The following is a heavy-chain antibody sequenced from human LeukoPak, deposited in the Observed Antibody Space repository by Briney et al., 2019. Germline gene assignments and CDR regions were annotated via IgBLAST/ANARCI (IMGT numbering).Heavy chain of an antibody. Sequence: SETLSLTCTVSGGSISSYHWSWIRQTAGKGLEWIGRIYSSGSTNYNPSLKSRVTMSVDTSKNQFSLKMSSVTAADTAVYYCARSLPQQEYNWNWLFDYWGQGTLVTVSS. V-gene: IGHV4-4*07. CDR3: ARSLPQQEYNWNWLFDY. D-gene: IGHD1-7*01. CDR1: GGSISSYH. CDR2: IYSSGST. J-gene: IGHJ4*02.